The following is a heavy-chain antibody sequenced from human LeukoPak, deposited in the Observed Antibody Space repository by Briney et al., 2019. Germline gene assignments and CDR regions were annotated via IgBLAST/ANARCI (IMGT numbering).Heavy chain of an antibody. V-gene: IGHV3-53*03. CDR2: IYSGGST. CDR3: ATGDIAVSGRTSRKGY. J-gene: IGHJ4*02. CDR1: GFTVRNNY. D-gene: IGHD6-19*01. Sequence: GGSLRLSCAASGFTVRNNYMSWVRQAPGKGLEWVSLIYSGGSTYYANSVKGRFTISRDNSKNTLYLQMSSLRAEDTAVYYCATGDIAVSGRTSRKGYWGQGTLVTVSS.